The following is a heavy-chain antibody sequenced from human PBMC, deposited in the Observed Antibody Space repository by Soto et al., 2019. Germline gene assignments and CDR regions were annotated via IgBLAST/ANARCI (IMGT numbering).Heavy chain of an antibody. CDR1: GGSISSGGYY. CDR3: ARVFGGDCHKGMDV. Sequence: QVQLQESGPGLVKPSQTLSLTCTVSGGSISSGGYYWSWIRQHPGKGREWIGYIYYSGSSCYNPSLRSRVTTSVDTSKKQSPLKLSSVTAADTAVYPCARVFGGDCHKGMDVWGQGTKVTVSS. V-gene: IGHV4-31*03. D-gene: IGHD2-21*02. CDR2: IYYSGSS. J-gene: IGHJ6*02.